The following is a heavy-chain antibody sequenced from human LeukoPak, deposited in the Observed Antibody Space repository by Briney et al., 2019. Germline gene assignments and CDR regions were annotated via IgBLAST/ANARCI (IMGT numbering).Heavy chain of an antibody. CDR2: IRYDGSNK. CDR1: GFTFSSYG. CDR3: AKLLSNSGRFLY. V-gene: IGHV3-30*02. Sequence: PGGSLRLSCAASGFTFSSYGMYWVRQAPGKGLEWVAFIRYDGSNKYYADSVKGRFTISRDNSKNTLYLQMNSLRAEDTAVYYCAKLLSNSGRFLYWGQGTLVTVSS. D-gene: IGHD4-23*01. J-gene: IGHJ4*02.